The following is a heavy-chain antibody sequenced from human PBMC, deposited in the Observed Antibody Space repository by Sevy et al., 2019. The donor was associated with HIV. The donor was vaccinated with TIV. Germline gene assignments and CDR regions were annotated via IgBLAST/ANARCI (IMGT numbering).Heavy chain of an antibody. CDR3: ARRGSYHLDY. CDR2: ISSSSSYI. D-gene: IGHD1-26*01. CDR1: GFTFSSYS. Sequence: GGSLRLSCAASGFTFSSYSMNWVRQAPGKGLEWVSSISSSSSYIYYADSVKGRLPISRDNAKNSLYLQMNSLRAEDTTVYYCARRGSYHLDYWGQGTLVTVSS. V-gene: IGHV3-21*01. J-gene: IGHJ4*02.